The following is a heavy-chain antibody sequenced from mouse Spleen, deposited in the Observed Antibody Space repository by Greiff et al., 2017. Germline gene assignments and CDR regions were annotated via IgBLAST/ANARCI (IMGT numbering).Heavy chain of an antibody. D-gene: IGHD2-4*01. CDR3: ARSDDYDGGWFAY. J-gene: IGHJ3*01. CDR1: GFNIKNTY. V-gene: IGHV14-3*01. CDR2: IDPANGNT. Sequence: VQLQQSVAELVRPGASVKLSCTASGFNIKNTYMYWVKQRPEQGLEWIGRIDPANGNTKYAPKFKGKATITADTSSNTAYLQLSSLTSEDTAIYYCARSDDYDGGWFAYWGQGTLVTVSA.